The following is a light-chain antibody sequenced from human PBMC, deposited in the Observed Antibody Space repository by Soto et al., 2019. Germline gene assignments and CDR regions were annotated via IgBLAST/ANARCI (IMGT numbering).Light chain of an antibody. CDR2: DAP. CDR1: QSISSW. J-gene: IGKJ2*01. Sequence: DIQMTQSPSTLSASVGDRVTITCPASQSISSWLAWDQQKPGKAPKLPIYDAPSLESGVPSRFSGSGSGTEFTLTISSLQPDDFATYYCQQYNSYSYTCGQGTKLPIK. V-gene: IGKV1-5*01. CDR3: QQYNSYSYT.